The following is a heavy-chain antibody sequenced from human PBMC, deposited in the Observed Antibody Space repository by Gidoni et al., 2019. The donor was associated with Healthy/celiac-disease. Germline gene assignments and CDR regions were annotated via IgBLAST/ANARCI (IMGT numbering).Heavy chain of an antibody. D-gene: IGHD5-18*01. CDR1: GFTVSSNY. Sequence: EVQLVESGGGLVQPGGSLRLSCAASGFTVSSNYRSRVRQGPGKGLEGVSVIYSGGSTYYADSVKGRFTISRDNSKNTLYLQRNSLRAEDTAVYYCARNPQGGYSYGLWGQGTLVTVSS. J-gene: IGHJ4*02. CDR3: ARNPQGGYSYGL. CDR2: IYSGGST. V-gene: IGHV3-66*01.